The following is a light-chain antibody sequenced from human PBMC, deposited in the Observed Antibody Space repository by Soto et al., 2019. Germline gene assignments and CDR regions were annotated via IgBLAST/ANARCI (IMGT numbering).Light chain of an antibody. J-gene: IGKJ1*01. CDR1: QSVSSSY. CDR3: QQYGSSGT. Sequence: VVTKSPGPVSLSPGEIATLSGRASQSVSSSYLAWYEQMPGQAPRLLIYGACNRATGIPDRFSGSGSGTDFTLTFSRLEPEDFAVYYCQQYGSSGTFGQGTKVDI. CDR2: GAC. V-gene: IGKV3-20*01.